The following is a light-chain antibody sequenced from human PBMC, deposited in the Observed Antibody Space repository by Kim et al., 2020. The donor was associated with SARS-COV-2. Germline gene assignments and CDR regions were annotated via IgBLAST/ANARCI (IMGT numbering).Light chain of an antibody. CDR1: SLRSYY. J-gene: IGLJ1*01. Sequence: LGQTVRITCQGDSLRSYYASWYQQKPGQAPVLVIYGKNNRPSGIPDRFSGSSSGNTASLTITGAQAEDEADYYCNSRDSSGNQYVFGTGTKVTVL. CDR3: NSRDSSGNQYV. CDR2: GKN. V-gene: IGLV3-19*01.